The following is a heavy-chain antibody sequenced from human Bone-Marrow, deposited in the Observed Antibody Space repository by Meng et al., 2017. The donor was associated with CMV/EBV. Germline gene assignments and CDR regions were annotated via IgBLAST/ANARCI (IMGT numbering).Heavy chain of an antibody. J-gene: IGHJ3*02. CDR3: ARSIAARPGGTPDAFDI. CDR1: GGSISSSSYY. CDR2: IYYSGST. V-gene: IGHV4-39*07. D-gene: IGHD6-6*01. Sequence: SETLSLTCTVSGGSISSSSYYWGWIRQPPGKGLEWIGSIYYSGSTYYNPSLKSRVTISVDTSKNQFSLKLSSVTAADTAVYYCARSIAARPGGTPDAFDIWGQGTMVTVSS.